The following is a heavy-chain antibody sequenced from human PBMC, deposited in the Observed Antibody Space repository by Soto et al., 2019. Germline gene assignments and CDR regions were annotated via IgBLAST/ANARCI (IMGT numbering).Heavy chain of an antibody. CDR3: AHSGHSSSWTTRNNYYYYYGMDV. Sequence: QITLKESGPTLVKPTQTLTLTCTFSGFSLSTSGVGVGWIRQPPGKALEWLALIYWDDDKRYSPSLKSRLTITKDTSKNQVVLTMTNMDPVDTATYYCAHSGHSSSWTTRNNYYYYYGMDVWGQGTTVTVSS. D-gene: IGHD6-13*01. V-gene: IGHV2-5*02. CDR1: GFSLSTSGVG. CDR2: IYWDDDK. J-gene: IGHJ6*02.